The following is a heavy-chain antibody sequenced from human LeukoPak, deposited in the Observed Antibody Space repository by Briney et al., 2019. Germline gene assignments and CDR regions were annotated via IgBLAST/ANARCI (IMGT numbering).Heavy chain of an antibody. Sequence: PSETRSLTCTGSGGSIRSRSYYWCWIRQPPGTGLEWIGSTYYSGSTYYNAPLKSRVTTSVYTSKTQFSLKLPYVTAADTAVYYCAIQRLHGTDVWGQGITVTVSS. V-gene: IGHV4-39*01. CDR1: GGSIRSRSYY. J-gene: IGHJ6*02. D-gene: IGHD6-25*01. CDR3: AIQRLHGTDV. CDR2: TYYSGST.